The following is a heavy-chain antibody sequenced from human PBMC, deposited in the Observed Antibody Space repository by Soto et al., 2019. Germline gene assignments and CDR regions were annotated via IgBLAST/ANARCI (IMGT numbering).Heavy chain of an antibody. CDR2: ISGSGGST. J-gene: IGHJ5*02. CDR1: GFTFSSYT. CDR3: AKERLELRLSWFDP. V-gene: IGHV3-23*01. D-gene: IGHD1-7*01. Sequence: GGSLRLSCAASGFTFSSYTMSWVCQAPGKGLEWVSAISGSGGSTYYADSVKGRFTISRDNSKNTLYLQMNSLRAEDTAVYYCAKERLELRLSWFDPWGQGTLVTVSS.